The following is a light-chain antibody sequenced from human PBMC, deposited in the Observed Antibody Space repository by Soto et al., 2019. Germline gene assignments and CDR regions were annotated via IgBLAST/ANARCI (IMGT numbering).Light chain of an antibody. CDR3: GTWDSSLSAGV. CDR2: EIN. CDR1: SSNIGNNY. Sequence: QSVLTQPPSVSAAPGQKVTISCSGSSSNIGNNYVSWYQQLPGTAPKLLSYEINKRPSGIPDRFSGSKSGTSATLGITGLQTGDEADYYCGTWDSSLSAGVFGGGTKLTVL. J-gene: IGLJ2*01. V-gene: IGLV1-51*02.